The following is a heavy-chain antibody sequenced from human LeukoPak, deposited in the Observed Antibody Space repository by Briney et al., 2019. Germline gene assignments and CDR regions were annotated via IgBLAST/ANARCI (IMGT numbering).Heavy chain of an antibody. J-gene: IGHJ4*02. V-gene: IGHV3-30-3*01. D-gene: IGHD3-9*01. CDR3: TRGAGGLRYFDSSPPVVDDH. CDR1: GFTFSTYA. CDR2: ISYDGSTK. Sequence: PGRSLRLSCAASGFTFSTYAMHWVRQAPGKGLEWVAVISYDGSTKYYADSVQGRFTISRDNSKNTLYLQMNSLRADDTAIYYCTRGAGGLRYFDSSPPVVDDHWGQGTLVTVSS.